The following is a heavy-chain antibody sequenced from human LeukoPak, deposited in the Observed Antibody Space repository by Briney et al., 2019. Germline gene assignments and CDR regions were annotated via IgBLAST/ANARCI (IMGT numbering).Heavy chain of an antibody. J-gene: IGHJ6*02. CDR2: ISGSGGST. CDR3: AKCRGYAPRYYGMDV. Sequence: PGGSLRLSCAASGFTFSSYAMSWVRQAPGKGLEWVSAISGSGGSTYYADSVKGRFTISRDNSKNTLYLQMNSLRAEDTAVYYCAKCRGYAPRYYGMDVWGQGTTVTVSS. D-gene: IGHD3-22*01. V-gene: IGHV3-23*01. CDR1: GFTFSSYA.